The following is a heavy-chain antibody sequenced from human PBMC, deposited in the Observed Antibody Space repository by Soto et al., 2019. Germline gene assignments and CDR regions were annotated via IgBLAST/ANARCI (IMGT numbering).Heavy chain of an antibody. J-gene: IGHJ5*02. CDR1: GFTFSSYG. Sequence: QVQQVESGGGVVQPGRSLRLSCAASGFTFSSYGRHWVRQAPGKGLEWVAVIWYDGSNKYYADSVKGRFTISRDNSKNTLYLQMNSLRAEDTAVYYCARDLLLGGVIPWGQGTLVTVSS. CDR3: ARDLLLGGVIP. CDR2: IWYDGSNK. V-gene: IGHV3-33*01. D-gene: IGHD3-16*01.